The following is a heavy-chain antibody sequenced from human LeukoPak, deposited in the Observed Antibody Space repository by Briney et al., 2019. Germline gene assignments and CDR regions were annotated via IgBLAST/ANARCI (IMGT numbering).Heavy chain of an antibody. J-gene: IGHJ4*02. V-gene: IGHV3-33*01. CDR1: GFTFRSYA. CDR2: IWYDASNK. D-gene: IGHD4-17*01. CDR3: ASTVMTTVRTYDY. Sequence: QPGGSLRLSCAASGFTFRSYAMHWVRQAPGKGLEWVAVIWYDASNKYYEDSVKGRFTISRDNSKNTLYLQMNSLRAEDTAVYYCASTVMTTVRTYDYWGQGTLVTVSS.